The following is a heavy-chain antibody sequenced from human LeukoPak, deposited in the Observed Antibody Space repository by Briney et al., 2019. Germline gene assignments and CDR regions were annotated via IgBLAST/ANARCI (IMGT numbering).Heavy chain of an antibody. CDR3: ATYSNYGRFDN. CDR2: IYYSGST. J-gene: IGHJ4*02. V-gene: IGHV4-28*01. Sequence: PSETLSLTCAVSGYSISTSYWWGWIRQPPGKGLEWIGYIYYSGSTYYNPSLKSRVTMSIDKSKNQFSLRLTSVTAVDTAVYYCATYSNYGRFDNCGQGTLVTVSS. CDR1: GYSISTSYW. D-gene: IGHD4-11*01.